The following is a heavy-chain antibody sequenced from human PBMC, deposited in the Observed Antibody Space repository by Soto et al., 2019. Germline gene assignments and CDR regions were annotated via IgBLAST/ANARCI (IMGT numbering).Heavy chain of an antibody. J-gene: IGHJ4*02. D-gene: IGHD2-15*01. CDR1: GLTFSTYA. Sequence: PGGSLRLSCVTSGLTFSTYAMSWVRQAPGKGLEWVSTISNGDSTYYADSVKGRFTISRDNSRNTLYLQMSSLRVEDTAIYYCAKGGEGYCSGGSCFLYFDYWGQGTLVTVSS. CDR3: AKGGEGYCSGGSCFLYFDY. CDR2: ISNGDST. V-gene: IGHV3-23*01.